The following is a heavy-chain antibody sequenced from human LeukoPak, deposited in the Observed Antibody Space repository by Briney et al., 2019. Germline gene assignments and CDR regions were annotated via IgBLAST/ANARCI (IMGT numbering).Heavy chain of an antibody. CDR3: AKAGGYYYDNSGFPLDY. Sequence: GGSLRLSCAASGFSFSSYAMSWVRQAPGKGLEWVSVISGGGGGTYYADSVKGRFTISRDNSKNTLYLQMNSLRAEDTAVYYCAKAGGYYYDNSGFPLDYWGQGTLVTVSS. J-gene: IGHJ4*02. V-gene: IGHV3-23*01. D-gene: IGHD3-22*01. CDR2: ISGGGGGT. CDR1: GFSFSSYA.